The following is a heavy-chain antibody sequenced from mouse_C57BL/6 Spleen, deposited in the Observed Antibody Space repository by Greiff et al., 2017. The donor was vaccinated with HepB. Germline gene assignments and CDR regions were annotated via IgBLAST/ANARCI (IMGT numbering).Heavy chain of an antibody. CDR2: IWSGGST. CDR3: ASAYYSNSWFAY. J-gene: IGHJ3*01. CDR1: GFSLTSYG. V-gene: IGHV2-2*01. D-gene: IGHD2-5*01. Sequence: QVQLKQSGPGLVQPSQSLSITCTVSGFSLTSYGVHWVRQSPGKGLEWLGVIWSGGSTDYNAAFISRLSISKDNSKSQVFFKMNSLQADDTAIYYCASAYYSNSWFAYWGQGTLVTVSA.